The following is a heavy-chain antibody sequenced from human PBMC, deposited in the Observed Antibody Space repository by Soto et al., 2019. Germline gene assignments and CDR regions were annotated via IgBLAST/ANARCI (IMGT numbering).Heavy chain of an antibody. CDR1: GYSFTSYW. V-gene: IGHV5-51*01. D-gene: IGHD2-15*01. J-gene: IGHJ4*02. Sequence: GESLKISCKGSGYSFTSYWIGWVRQMPGKGLEWMGIIYPGDSDTRYSPSFQGQVTISADKSISTAYLQWSSLKASDTAMYYCARSPSPLNIVGVVDATYFDYWGQGTLVTVSS. CDR2: IYPGDSDT. CDR3: ARSPSPLNIVGVVDATYFDY.